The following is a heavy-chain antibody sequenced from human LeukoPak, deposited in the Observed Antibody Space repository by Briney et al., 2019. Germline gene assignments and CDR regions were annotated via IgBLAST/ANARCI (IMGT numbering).Heavy chain of an antibody. CDR3: ARDSGMTTPDY. D-gene: IGHD4-11*01. CDR2: ISWNSGSI. J-gene: IGHJ4*02. V-gene: IGHV3-9*01. CDR1: GFTFDDYA. Sequence: PGGSLRLSCAASGFTFDDYAMHWVRQAPGKGLEWVSGISWNSGSIGYADSVKGRFTISRDNAKNSLYLQMNSLRAEDTAVYYCARDSGMTTPDYWGQGTLVTVSS.